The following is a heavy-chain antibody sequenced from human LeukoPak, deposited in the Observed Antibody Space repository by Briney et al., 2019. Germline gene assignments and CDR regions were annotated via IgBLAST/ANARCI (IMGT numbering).Heavy chain of an antibody. V-gene: IGHV3-30-3*01. Sequence: PGGSLRLSCAASGFTFSSYAMHWVRQAPGKGLGWVAVISYDGSNKYYADSVKGRLTISRDNSKNTLYLQMNSLRAEDTAVYYCARDRCSSSWCHNWFDPWGQGTLVTVSS. CDR3: ARDRCSSSWCHNWFDP. J-gene: IGHJ5*02. CDR1: GFTFSSYA. D-gene: IGHD6-13*01. CDR2: ISYDGSNK.